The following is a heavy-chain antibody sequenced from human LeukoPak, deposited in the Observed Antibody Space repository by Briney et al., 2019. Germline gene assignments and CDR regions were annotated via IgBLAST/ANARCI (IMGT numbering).Heavy chain of an antibody. CDR2: TYYRSKWYN. Sequence: SQTLSLTCAISGDSVSSNSAAWTWIRQSPSRGLEWLGRTYYRSKWYNDYAVSVKSRITINPDTSKNQFSLQLNSVTPEDTAVYYCAASSGYYTGPRYWGQGTLVTVSS. CDR3: AASSGYYTGPRY. J-gene: IGHJ4*02. D-gene: IGHD3-3*01. CDR1: GDSVSSNSAA. V-gene: IGHV6-1*01.